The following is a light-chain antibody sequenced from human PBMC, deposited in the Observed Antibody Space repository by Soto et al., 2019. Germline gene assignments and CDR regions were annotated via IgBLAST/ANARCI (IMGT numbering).Light chain of an antibody. CDR3: QQRSNWPPALS. CDR1: QTVSSS. J-gene: IGKJ4*01. Sequence: DIFVTQSPATLSLSRLEIATPSWRAIQTVSSSLAWYQQKPGQAPRLLIYEAYNRATGIPARFSGSGSGTDFTLTISSLEPEDFAVYYCQQRSNWPPALSFGGGTKVDIK. CDR2: EAY. V-gene: IGKV3-11*01.